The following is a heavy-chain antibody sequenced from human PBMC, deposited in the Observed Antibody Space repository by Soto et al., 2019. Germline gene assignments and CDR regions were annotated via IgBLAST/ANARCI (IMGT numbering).Heavy chain of an antibody. V-gene: IGHV4-59*06. J-gene: IGHJ5*02. D-gene: IGHD2-2*01. CDR3: ARDEGYCISTSCQRYGFDP. CDR1: GGSISSYY. CDR2: IYYSGST. Sequence: SETLSLTCTVSGGSISSYYWSWIRQHPGKGLEWIGYIYYSGSTYYNPSLKSRVTISVDTSKNQFSLKLSSVTAADTAVYYCARDEGYCISTSCQRYGFDPWGQGTLVTVSS.